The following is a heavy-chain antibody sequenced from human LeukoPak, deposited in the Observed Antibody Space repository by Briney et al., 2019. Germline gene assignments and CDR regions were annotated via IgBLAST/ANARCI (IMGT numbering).Heavy chain of an antibody. D-gene: IGHD3-3*01. CDR2: ISWNSGSI. CDR1: GFTFDDYA. J-gene: IGHJ4*02. V-gene: IGHV3-9*01. CDR3: AKGPGYYDFWSGLPYYFDY. Sequence: PGGSLRLSCAASGFTFDDYAMHWARQAPGKGLEWVSGISWNSGSIGYADSVKGRFTISRDNAKNSLYLQMNSLRAEDTALYYCAKGPGYYDFWSGLPYYFDYWGQGTLVTVSS.